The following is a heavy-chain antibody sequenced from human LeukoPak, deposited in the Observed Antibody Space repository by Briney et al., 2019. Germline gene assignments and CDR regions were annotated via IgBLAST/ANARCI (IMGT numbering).Heavy chain of an antibody. J-gene: IGHJ3*02. Sequence: WGSLRLSCAASGFTFSDYYMSWIRQAPGKGLEWVSYISSSGSTIYYADSVKGRFTISRDNAKNTLYLQMNSLRAEDTAVYYCARRSAARDAFDIWGQGTMVTVSS. V-gene: IGHV3-11*04. CDR1: GFTFSDYY. D-gene: IGHD6-25*01. CDR3: ARRSAARDAFDI. CDR2: ISSSGSTI.